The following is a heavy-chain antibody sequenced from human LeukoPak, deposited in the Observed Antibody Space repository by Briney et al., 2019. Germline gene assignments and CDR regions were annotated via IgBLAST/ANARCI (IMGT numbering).Heavy chain of an antibody. CDR2: IVWNSNSI. D-gene: IGHD3-22*01. Sequence: GRSLRLSCAASGFAFDDYAMHWVRQAPGKGLEWVPGIVWNSNSIGYADSVKGRFTISRDNAKNSLYLQMNSLRAEDTALYYCAKVTTYYYDSSGYFGAFDIWGQGTMVTVSS. CDR1: GFAFDDYA. CDR3: AKVTTYYYDSSGYFGAFDI. J-gene: IGHJ3*02. V-gene: IGHV3-9*01.